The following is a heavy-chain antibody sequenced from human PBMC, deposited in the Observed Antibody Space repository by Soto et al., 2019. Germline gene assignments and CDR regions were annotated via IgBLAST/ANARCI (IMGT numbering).Heavy chain of an antibody. Sequence: VQLRQSGPGLVKPSGTLSLTCAVSGGSISSSNWWTWVRQAPGKGLEWIGEIYHSGNTYYNPSLPGRCTIPVAKPNNQFSLKLNSGTAADPAVYYCATLPPRVVASLLPIPTWGQGTLVTVSS. CDR1: GGSISSSNW. CDR2: IYHSGNT. CDR3: ATLPPRVVASLLPIPT. J-gene: IGHJ5*02. V-gene: IGHV4-4*02. D-gene: IGHD1-26*01.